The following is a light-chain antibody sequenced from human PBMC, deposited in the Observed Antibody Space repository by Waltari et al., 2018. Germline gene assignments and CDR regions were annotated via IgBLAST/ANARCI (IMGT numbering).Light chain of an antibody. CDR2: AAS. Sequence: DIQMTQSPSSLSASVGDRVTITCRARQGIRNFLAWFQQTPGKPPKSLIYAASTLQAGVPSKFSGSGSGTDFTLTISSLQPEDFATYYCQQYIRYPYTFGQGTKLEIK. J-gene: IGKJ2*01. V-gene: IGKV1-16*02. CDR3: QQYIRYPYT. CDR1: QGIRNF.